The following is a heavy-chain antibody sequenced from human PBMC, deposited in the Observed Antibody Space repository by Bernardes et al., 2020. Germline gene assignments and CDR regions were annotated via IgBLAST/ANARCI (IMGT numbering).Heavy chain of an antibody. Sequence: GGSLRLSCAASGFTFSSYGMHWVRQAPGKGLEWVAVISYDGSNKYYADSVKGRFTISRDNSKNTLYLQMNSLRAEDTAVYYCASLYSSGWYWDDGYWGQGTLVTVSS. D-gene: IGHD6-19*01. CDR1: GFTFSSYG. CDR3: ASLYSSGWYWDDGY. J-gene: IGHJ4*02. CDR2: ISYDGSNK. V-gene: IGHV3-30*03.